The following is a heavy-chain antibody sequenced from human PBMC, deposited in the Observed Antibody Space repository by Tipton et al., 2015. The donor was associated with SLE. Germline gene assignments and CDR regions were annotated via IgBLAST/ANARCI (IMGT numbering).Heavy chain of an antibody. J-gene: IGHJ6*02. D-gene: IGHD3-3*01. CDR1: GGSISSSRYY. CDR2: IYYSGST. Sequence: TLSLTCTVSGGSISSSRYYWGWIRQPPGKGLESIGSIYYSGSTYYNPSIKSRVTISVDTSKNQFSLKLSSVTAADTAVYYCAGRKSGYRWGMDVWGQGTTVNVSS. CDR3: AGRKSGYRWGMDV. V-gene: IGHV4-39*01.